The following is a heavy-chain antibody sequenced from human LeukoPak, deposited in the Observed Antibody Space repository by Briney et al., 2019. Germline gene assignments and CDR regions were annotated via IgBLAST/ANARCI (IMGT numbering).Heavy chain of an antibody. Sequence: GGSLGLSCAASGFTFSSYAMSWVRQAPGEGLEWVSAISASGSSTYYADSVKSRFTISRDNSKNTLYLQMNSLKAEDTAVYYCVTTGYSSSWYRMPFDYWGQGILVTVSS. CDR3: VTTGYSSSWYRMPFDY. J-gene: IGHJ4*02. D-gene: IGHD6-13*01. CDR1: GFTFSSYA. CDR2: ISASGSST. V-gene: IGHV3-23*01.